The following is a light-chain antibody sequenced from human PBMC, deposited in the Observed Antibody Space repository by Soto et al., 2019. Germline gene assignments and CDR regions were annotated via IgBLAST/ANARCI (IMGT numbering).Light chain of an antibody. Sequence: ILMTQSPASLSVSPGARAPLSCRASRSVSSNLAWYQQTPGQAPRLLIYGASSRATGIPDRFSGSGSGTDFTLTISRLEPEDFAVYYCQQYGSSPLTLGGGTKVDIK. CDR3: QQYGSSPLT. V-gene: IGKV3-20*01. CDR1: RSVSSN. J-gene: IGKJ4*01. CDR2: GAS.